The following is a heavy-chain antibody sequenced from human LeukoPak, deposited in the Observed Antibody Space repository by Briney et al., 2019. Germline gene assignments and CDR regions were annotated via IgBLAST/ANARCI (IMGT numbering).Heavy chain of an antibody. CDR2: ISSSSSYI. Sequence: PGGSLRLSCAASGFTFSSYSMNWVRQAPGKGLEWVSSISSSSSYIYYADSVKGRFTISRDNAKNSLCLQMNSLRAEDTAVYYCARDSSGTPDYWGQGTLVTVSS. CDR1: GFTFSSYS. J-gene: IGHJ4*02. V-gene: IGHV3-21*01. CDR3: ARDSSGTPDY. D-gene: IGHD3-3*01.